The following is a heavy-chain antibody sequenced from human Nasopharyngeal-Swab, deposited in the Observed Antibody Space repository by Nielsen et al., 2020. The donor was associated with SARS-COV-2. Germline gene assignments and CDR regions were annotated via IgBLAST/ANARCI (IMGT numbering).Heavy chain of an antibody. D-gene: IGHD5-24*01. CDR3: ARDVDMAANYFDY. V-gene: IGHV3-74*01. CDR1: GFTFSSYW. Sequence: GESLKISCAASGFTFSSYWMHWVRQAPGKGLVWVSRINSDGISTTYADSVKGRFAISRDNAKNTLYLQMNSLRAEDTAVYYCARDVDMAANYFDYWGQGTLVTVSS. J-gene: IGHJ4*02. CDR2: INSDGIST.